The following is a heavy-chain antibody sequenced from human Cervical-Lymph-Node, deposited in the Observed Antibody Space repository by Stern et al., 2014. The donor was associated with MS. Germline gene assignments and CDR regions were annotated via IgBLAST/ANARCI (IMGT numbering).Heavy chain of an antibody. V-gene: IGHV4-39*01. J-gene: IGHJ4*02. CDR1: GDSISSSSYY. CDR2: VFYRGHT. CDR3: ARHPRYYYESTGYYY. Sequence: QLQLQESGPGLVKPSETLSLTCSVSGDSISSSSYYWVWIRQPPGKGLEWVGSVFYRGHTYFNPSLQSRVTLSVDPSTNQFSLNLNFVTAADTAVYYCARHPRYYYESTGYYYWGQGSLVTVSS. D-gene: IGHD3-22*01.